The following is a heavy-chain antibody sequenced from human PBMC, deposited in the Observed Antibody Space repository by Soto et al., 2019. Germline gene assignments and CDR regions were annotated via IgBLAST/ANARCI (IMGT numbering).Heavy chain of an antibody. Sequence: SETLSLTCTVSGGSISSSSYFWGWIRQPPGKGLEWVGSTQYSGSTYYNPSLKSRVTMSVDASKSQFSLKLSSATAADTAIYYCARHPGPDYWGQGTLVTVSS. J-gene: IGHJ4*02. CDR2: TQYSGST. CDR1: GGSISSSSYF. V-gene: IGHV4-39*01. CDR3: ARHPGPDY.